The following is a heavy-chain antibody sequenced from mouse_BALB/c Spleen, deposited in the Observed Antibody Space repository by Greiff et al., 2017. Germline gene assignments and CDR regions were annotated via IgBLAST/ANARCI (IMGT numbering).Heavy chain of an antibody. D-gene: IGHD2-1*01. V-gene: IGHV2-9*02. J-gene: IGHJ4*01. CDR1: GFSLTSYG. CDR3: ARDRDYYGNYGYAMDY. Sequence: VQLKESGPGLVAPSQSLSITCTVSGFSLTSYGVHWVRQPPGKGLEWLGVIWAGGSTNYNSALMSRLSISKDNSKSQVFLKMNSLQTDDTAMYYCARDRDYYGNYGYAMDYWGQGTSVTVSS. CDR2: IWAGGST.